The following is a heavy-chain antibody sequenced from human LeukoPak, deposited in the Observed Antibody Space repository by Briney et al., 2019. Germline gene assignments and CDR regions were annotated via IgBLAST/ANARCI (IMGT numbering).Heavy chain of an antibody. CDR1: GFTFSSYA. CDR2: IHSIGGST. Sequence: PGGSLRLSWAASGFTFSSYAMHWVRQAPGKGLEWVSSIHSIGGSTYYADSVKGRFTISRDNSTTTLYLQMNSLTAEATAVYYCAKSVVRGVTFFDYWGQGTLVTVSS. J-gene: IGHJ4*02. V-gene: IGHV3-23*01. CDR3: AKSVVRGVTFFDY. D-gene: IGHD3-10*01.